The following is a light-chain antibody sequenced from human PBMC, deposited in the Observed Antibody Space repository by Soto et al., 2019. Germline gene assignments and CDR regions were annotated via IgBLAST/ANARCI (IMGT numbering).Light chain of an antibody. CDR2: DVT. J-gene: IGLJ3*02. CDR3: SSYTSGTTL. CDR1: ASDIGGYNY. V-gene: IGLV2-14*03. Sequence: QSALTQPASVSGSPGQSITISCTGTASDIGGYNYVSWYQHHPGQAPKLIIYDVTNRPSGLSDRFSGSKSGNTASLTSAGLQAEDEANYYCSSYTSGTTLFGGGTKLTVL.